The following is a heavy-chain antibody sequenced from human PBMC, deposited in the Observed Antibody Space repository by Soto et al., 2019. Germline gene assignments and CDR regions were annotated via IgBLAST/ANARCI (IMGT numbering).Heavy chain of an antibody. CDR2: ISGSGGST. Sequence: PGGSLRLSCAASGFTFSSYAMSWVRQAPGKGLEWVSAISGSGGSTYYADSVKGRFTISRDNSKNTLYLQMNSLRAEDTAVYDGAKLAMIVVVITPFNYWGQGTLVTVSS. D-gene: IGHD3-22*01. V-gene: IGHV3-23*01. CDR1: GFTFSSYA. J-gene: IGHJ4*02. CDR3: AKLAMIVVVITPFNY.